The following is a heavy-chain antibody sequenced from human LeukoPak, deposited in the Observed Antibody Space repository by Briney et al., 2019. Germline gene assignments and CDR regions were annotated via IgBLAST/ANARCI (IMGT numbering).Heavy chain of an antibody. V-gene: IGHV4-61*02. Sequence: SQTLSLTCTVSGGSISSGSYYWSWIRQPAGKGVEWNGRIYTSGSTNYNPSLKSRVTISVDTSKNQFSLKLSFVTAADTAVYYCASTPITIFGVVIIKSRYFDYWGQGTLVTVSS. CDR2: IYTSGST. D-gene: IGHD3-3*01. J-gene: IGHJ4*02. CDR1: GGSISSGSYY. CDR3: ASTPITIFGVVIIKSRYFDY.